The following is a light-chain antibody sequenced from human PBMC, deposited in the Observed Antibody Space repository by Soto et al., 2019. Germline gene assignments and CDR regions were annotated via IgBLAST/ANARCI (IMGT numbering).Light chain of an antibody. V-gene: IGLV2-14*01. J-gene: IGLJ2*01. CDR2: DVS. Sequence: QPVLTQPASVSGSPGQSITISCTGTSSDVGGYNYVSWYQQHPGKAPRLMIYDVSNRPSWGSNRFSCSTSGNTASLTISGLQAADEADYYCSSYTTSSTPHVVFGGGTK. CDR1: SSDVGGYNY. CDR3: SSYTTSSTPHVV.